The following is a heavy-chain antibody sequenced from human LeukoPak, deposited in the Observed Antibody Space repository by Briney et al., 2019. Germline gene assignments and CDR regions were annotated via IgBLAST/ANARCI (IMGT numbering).Heavy chain of an antibody. CDR3: ATASGVRGAMLY. CDR1: GYSISSGYY. Sequence: SETLSLTCTVSGYSISSGYYWGWIRQPPGKGLEWIGSIYHSGSTYYNPSLKSRVTISVDTSKNQFSLKLSSVTAADTAVYYCATASGVRGAMLYWGQGTLVTVSS. CDR2: IYHSGST. D-gene: IGHD3-10*01. J-gene: IGHJ4*02. V-gene: IGHV4-38-2*02.